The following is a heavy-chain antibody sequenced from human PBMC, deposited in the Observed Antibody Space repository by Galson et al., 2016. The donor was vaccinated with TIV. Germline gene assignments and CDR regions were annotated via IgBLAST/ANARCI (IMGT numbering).Heavy chain of an antibody. D-gene: IGHD6-19*01. CDR1: GFTFASYG. CDR3: GRAFYNNGWFIEY. J-gene: IGHJ4*02. Sequence: SLRLSCAASGFTFASYGMHWVRPAPGKGLEWVTLMWYDVSDKYYADSVKGRFTISRDNSKTTLYLQMNSLRAEDTATYSCGRAFYNNGWFIEYWGQGTLVTVSS. V-gene: IGHV3-33*01. CDR2: MWYDVSDK.